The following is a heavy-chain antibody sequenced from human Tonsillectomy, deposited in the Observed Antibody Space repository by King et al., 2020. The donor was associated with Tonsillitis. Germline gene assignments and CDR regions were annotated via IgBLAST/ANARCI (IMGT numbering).Heavy chain of an antibody. D-gene: IGHD6-19*01. Sequence: QLQESGPGLVKPAQTLSLTCTVSGGSIGTGSYYWSWIRQPAGKGLEWIGRIQTSGSSNYNPSLKSRVTISVDMPKNQFYLKLSSVTAADTAVYYCARDPGSGWYNGAFDIGGQGTLVTVSS. J-gene: IGHJ3*02. CDR2: IQTSGSS. CDR3: ARDPGSGWYNGAFDI. V-gene: IGHV4-61*02. CDR1: GGSIGTGSYY.